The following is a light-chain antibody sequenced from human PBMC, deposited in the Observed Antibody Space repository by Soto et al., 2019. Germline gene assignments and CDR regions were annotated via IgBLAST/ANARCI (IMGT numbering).Light chain of an antibody. CDR3: QQYNSYPWT. CDR1: QSISSW. CDR2: KAS. J-gene: IGKJ1*01. Sequence: DIQMTQSPSTLSASVGDRVTITCRASQSISSWLAWYQQKPGKAHKLLIYKASSLESGVPSRFSGSGSGTEFALTMNRLQHDDFATYYCQQYNSYPWTFGEGTKVEIK. V-gene: IGKV1-5*03.